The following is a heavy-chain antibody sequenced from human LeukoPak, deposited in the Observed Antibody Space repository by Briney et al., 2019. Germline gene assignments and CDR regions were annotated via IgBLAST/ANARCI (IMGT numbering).Heavy chain of an antibody. D-gene: IGHD4-23*01. CDR3: ARDLKVYYGGNSGWFDP. CDR2: IYSGGST. V-gene: IGHV3-53*01. J-gene: IGHJ5*02. Sequence: PGGSLRLSCAASGFTVSSNYMSWVRQAPGKGLEWVSVIYSGGSTYYADSVKGRFTISRDNSKNTLYLQMNSLRAEDTAVYYCARDLKVYYGGNSGWFDPWGQGTLVTVSS. CDR1: GFTVSSNY.